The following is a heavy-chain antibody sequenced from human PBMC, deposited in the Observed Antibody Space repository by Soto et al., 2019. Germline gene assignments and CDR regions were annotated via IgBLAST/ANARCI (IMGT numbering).Heavy chain of an antibody. J-gene: IGHJ5*02. Sequence: QVQLRESGPGLVKPSQTLLLTCSVSGASIAGGSYYWSWLRQPPGKGLEWIGYIPSRGRPFYNPSLASRSTISSDTSKNQLSLQLTSVTAADTAVYYCARDQYSGYDFALWGQGTLVTVSS. D-gene: IGHD5-12*01. CDR1: GASIAGGSYY. CDR2: IPSRGRP. CDR3: ARDQYSGYDFAL. V-gene: IGHV4-30-4*01.